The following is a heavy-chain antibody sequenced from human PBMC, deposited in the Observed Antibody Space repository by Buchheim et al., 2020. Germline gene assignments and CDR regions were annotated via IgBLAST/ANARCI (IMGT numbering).Heavy chain of an antibody. Sequence: EVQLVQSGRVSGQPGGSLRLSCAASGFSFWSSWMTWVRQAPGKGLEWVASINQDGTKRYYVDSLEGRFTISRDNAGNSLYLQMNRLRAEDTAVYYCARDPGKLLWFGEFKPYYYYGMDVWGQGTT. CDR3: ARDPGKLLWFGEFKPYYYYGMDV. J-gene: IGHJ6*02. CDR1: GFSFWSSW. D-gene: IGHD3-10*01. V-gene: IGHV3-7*01. CDR2: INQDGTKR.